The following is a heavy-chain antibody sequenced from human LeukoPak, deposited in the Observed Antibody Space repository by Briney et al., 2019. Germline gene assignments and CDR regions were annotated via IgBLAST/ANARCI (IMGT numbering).Heavy chain of an antibody. J-gene: IGHJ4*02. CDR1: GFTFSSYA. CDR3: AKDQSGSAYCSGGSCYPY. D-gene: IGHD2-15*01. V-gene: IGHV3-23*01. CDR2: ISGSGGST. Sequence: GGSLRLSCAASGFTFSSYAMSWVRQAPGKGLEWVSAISGSGGSTYYADSVKGRFTISRDNSKNTLYLQMNSLRAEDTAVYYCAKDQSGSAYCSGGSCYPYWGQGTLVTVSS.